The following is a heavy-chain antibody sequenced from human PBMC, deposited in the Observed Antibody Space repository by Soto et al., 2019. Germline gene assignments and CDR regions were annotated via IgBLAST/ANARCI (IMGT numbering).Heavy chain of an antibody. V-gene: IGHV1-8*01. CDR2: MNPNSGNT. D-gene: IGHD3-10*01. CDR1: GYTFTSYD. CDR3: ARGNYGSGSYAS. J-gene: IGHJ5*02. Sequence: QVQLVQSGAEVKKPGASVKVSCKASGYTFTSYDINWVRQATGQGLEWMGWMNPNSGNTGYAPKSHGRVTMPRNTSISTAHMELRSLTSADTAVYYCARGNYGSGSYASWGQGTLVTVSS.